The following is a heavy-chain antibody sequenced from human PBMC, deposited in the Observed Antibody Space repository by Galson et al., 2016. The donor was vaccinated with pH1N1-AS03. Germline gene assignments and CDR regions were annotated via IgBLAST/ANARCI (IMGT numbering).Heavy chain of an antibody. CDR1: GFTFSTYC. D-gene: IGHD1-1*01. CDR2: IKQDGSEK. J-gene: IGHJ4*02. Sequence: SLRLSCAASGFTFSTYCMSWVRQAPGKGLEWVANIKQDGSEKYYVVSLKGRFTISRDNAKNSLYLQMSSLRAEDTAIYYCARGAPGDHLRRPLWNWGQGTLVTVSS. CDR3: ARGAPGDHLRRPLWN. V-gene: IGHV3-7*01.